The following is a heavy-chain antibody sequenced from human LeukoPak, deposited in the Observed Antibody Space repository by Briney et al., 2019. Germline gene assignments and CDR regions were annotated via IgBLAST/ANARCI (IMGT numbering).Heavy chain of an antibody. Sequence: EGSLRLSCSASGFTFSSYAMSWVRQAPGKGLEWVSVIGGGPGNTYYTDSVKGRFTISRDNSKNTLYLHLNSLRAEDTAVYYCAKGKGPTANWYFDVWGRGTLVTVSS. CDR1: GFTFSSYA. CDR2: IGGGPGNT. D-gene: IGHD2-21*02. CDR3: AKGKGPTANWYFDV. J-gene: IGHJ2*01. V-gene: IGHV3-23*01.